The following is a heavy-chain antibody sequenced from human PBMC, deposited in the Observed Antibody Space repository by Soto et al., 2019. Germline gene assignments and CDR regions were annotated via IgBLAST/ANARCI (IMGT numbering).Heavy chain of an antibody. V-gene: IGHV4-34*02. CDR1: GGSFNDYF. Sequence: QVALQQWGAGLLKPAQTLSLTCGVHGGSFNDYFWTWIRLTPGKGLEWIGEVHHTGTSYYNPSLRSRLTVSVDTSKSQFSLTLTSATATDTGTYYCARRKDSSRYFYGLDVWGQGTTVVVS. D-gene: IGHD4-4*01. CDR2: VHHTGTS. CDR3: ARRKDSSRYFYGLDV. J-gene: IGHJ6*02.